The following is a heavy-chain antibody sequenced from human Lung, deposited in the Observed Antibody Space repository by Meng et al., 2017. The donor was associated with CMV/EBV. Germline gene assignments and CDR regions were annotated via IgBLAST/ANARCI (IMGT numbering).Heavy chain of an antibody. D-gene: IGHD2-15*01. CDR1: GYTFGSYG. CDR2: FVNYVDT. Sequence: QPGPGVKKPGVSVRVSCKASGYTFGSYGICWVRQAPGKGLEWMGWFVNYVDTYPAPKFQGRVTMTTDTHTNTAFMELRSLTSDDTAVYYCASGTPGRSYCDYWGQGTLVTVSS. J-gene: IGHJ4*02. V-gene: IGHV1-18*01. CDR3: ASGTPGRSYCDY.